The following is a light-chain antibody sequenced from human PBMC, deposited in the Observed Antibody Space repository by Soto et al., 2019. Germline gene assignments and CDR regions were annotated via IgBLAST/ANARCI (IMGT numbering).Light chain of an antibody. J-gene: IGLJ3*02. CDR2: TTN. CDR1: SGSVSISNY. Sequence: QTVVTQEPSLSVSPGGTVTLTCGLSSGSVSISNYPSWYQQTPGQPPRTLIHTTNTRSSGVPHRFSGSILGNKAALTITGAQADDESDYYCELYMGSGIWVFGGGTKVTVL. CDR3: ELYMGSGIWV. V-gene: IGLV8-61*01.